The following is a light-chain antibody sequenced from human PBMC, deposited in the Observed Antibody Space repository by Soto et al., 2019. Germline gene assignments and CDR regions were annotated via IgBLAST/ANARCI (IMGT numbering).Light chain of an antibody. J-gene: IGLJ1*01. CDR1: SSNIGSNY. Sequence: QSVLTQPPSGSGSPGQRVTISCSGSSSNIGSNYVYWYQQLPGTAPKLLIYRNNQRPSGVPDRFSGSKSGTSASLAISGLRSEDEADYYCAAWDDSMSGRYVLGNGTKVTVL. CDR3: AAWDDSMSGRYV. CDR2: RNN. V-gene: IGLV1-47*01.